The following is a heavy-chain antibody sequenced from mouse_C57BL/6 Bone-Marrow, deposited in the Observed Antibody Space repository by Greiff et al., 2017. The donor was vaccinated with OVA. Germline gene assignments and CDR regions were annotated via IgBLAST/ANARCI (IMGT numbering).Heavy chain of an antibody. CDR1: GYTFTSYW. Sequence: QVQLQQPGAELVMPGASVKLSCKASGYTFTSYWMDWVKQRPGQGLEWIGNIYPSDSETHYNQKFKDKATLTVDKSSSTAYMQLSSLTSEDSAVYYCARPSYYSNYGDYWGQGTTLTVSS. CDR2: IYPSDSET. D-gene: IGHD2-5*01. CDR3: ARPSYYSNYGDY. J-gene: IGHJ2*01. V-gene: IGHV1-61*01.